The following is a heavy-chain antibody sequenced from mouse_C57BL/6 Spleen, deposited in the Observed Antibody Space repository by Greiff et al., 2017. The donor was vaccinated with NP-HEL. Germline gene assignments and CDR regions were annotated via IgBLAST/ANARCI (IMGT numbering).Heavy chain of an antibody. CDR1: GYTFTGYW. J-gene: IGHJ3*01. CDR3: ARGGSYYGSSQAWVAY. D-gene: IGHD1-1*01. CDR2: ILPGSGST. Sequence: QVQLKQSGAELMKPGASVKLSCKATGYTFTGYWIEWVKQRPGHGLEWIGEILPGSGSTNYNEKFKGKATFTADTSSNTAYMQLSSLTTEDSAIYYCARGGSYYGSSQAWVAYWGQGTLVTVSA. V-gene: IGHV1-9*01.